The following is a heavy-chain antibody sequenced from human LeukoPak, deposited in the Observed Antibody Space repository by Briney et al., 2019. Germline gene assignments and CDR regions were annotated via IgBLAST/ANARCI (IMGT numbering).Heavy chain of an antibody. Sequence: PGGSLRLSCAASGFTFSSYWMSWVRQAPGKGLEWVANIKQDGSEKYYVDSVKGRFTISRDNAKNSLYLQMNSLRAEDTAVYYCAKDWATTRAYFDYWGQGTLVTVSS. V-gene: IGHV3-7*01. J-gene: IGHJ4*02. CDR2: IKQDGSEK. D-gene: IGHD5-24*01. CDR3: AKDWATTRAYFDY. CDR1: GFTFSSYW.